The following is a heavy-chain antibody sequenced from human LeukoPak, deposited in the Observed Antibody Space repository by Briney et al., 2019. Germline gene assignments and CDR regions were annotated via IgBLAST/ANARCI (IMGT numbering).Heavy chain of an antibody. CDR3: ARAEATGTRGSAFDY. CDR2: ISGSGGST. CDR1: GFTFSNYA. J-gene: IGHJ4*02. D-gene: IGHD1/OR15-1a*01. Sequence: GGSLRLSCAASGFTFSNYAMTWVRQAPGKGLEWVSGISGSGGSTYYADSVKGRFTISRDNSKNTLYVQMNSLRAEDTAVYYCARAEATGTRGSAFDYWGQGTLVTVSS. V-gene: IGHV3-23*01.